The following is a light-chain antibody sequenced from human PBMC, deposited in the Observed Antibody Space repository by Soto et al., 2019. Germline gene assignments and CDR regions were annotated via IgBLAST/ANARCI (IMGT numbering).Light chain of an antibody. CDR1: SSTVGGFNV. J-gene: IGLJ1*01. CDR2: EGI. CDR3: SSYTSSSPGV. V-gene: IGLV2-14*02. Sequence: QSAPTQPASVSGSPGQSITISCTGTSSTVGGFNVVSWYQQHPGKAPKVIIYEGIKRPSGVSNRFSGSNSGSTASLPISGLQAEDEADYYCSSYTSSSPGVFGTGTKLNVL.